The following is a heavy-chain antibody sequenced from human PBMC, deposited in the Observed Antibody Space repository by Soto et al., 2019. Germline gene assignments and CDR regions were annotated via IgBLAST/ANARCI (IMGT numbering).Heavy chain of an antibody. D-gene: IGHD3-3*01. Sequence: GGSLRLSCAASGFTFSDHYMDWVRQAPGKGLEWVGRTRNKANSYTTEYAASVKGRFTISRDDSKNSLYLQMNSLKTEDTAVYYCAREPYVLRFLEWSTKYYYYYYMDVWGKGTTVTVSS. CDR2: TRNKANSYTT. CDR3: AREPYVLRFLEWSTKYYYYYYMDV. CDR1: GFTFSDHY. V-gene: IGHV3-72*01. J-gene: IGHJ6*03.